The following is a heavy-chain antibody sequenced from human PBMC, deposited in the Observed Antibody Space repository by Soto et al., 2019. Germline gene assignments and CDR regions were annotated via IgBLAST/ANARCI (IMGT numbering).Heavy chain of an antibody. CDR1: GGSFSGYY. Sequence: QVQLQQWGAGLLKPSETLSLTCAVYGGSFSGYYWSWIRQPPGKGLEWIGEINHSGSTNYNPSLKSRVTISVDTYKNQFSLKLSSVTAADTAVYYCARGDYGGNSRWGQGTLVTVSS. V-gene: IGHV4-34*01. CDR3: ARGDYGGNSR. D-gene: IGHD4-17*01. CDR2: INHSGST. J-gene: IGHJ1*01.